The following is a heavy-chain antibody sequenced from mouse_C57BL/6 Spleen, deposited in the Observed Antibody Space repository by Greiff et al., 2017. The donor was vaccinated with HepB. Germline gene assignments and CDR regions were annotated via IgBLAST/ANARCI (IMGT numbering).Heavy chain of an antibody. V-gene: IGHV1-64*01. D-gene: IGHD2-3*01. CDR3: ARSYGYYGYFDY. CDR2: IHPNSGST. J-gene: IGHJ2*01. Sequence: QVQLQQPGAELVKPGASVKLSCKASGYTFTSYWMHWVKQRPGQGLEWIGMIHPNSGSTNYNEKFKSKATLTVDKSSSTAYMQLSSLTSEDSAVYYCARSYGYYGYFDYWGQGTTLTVSS. CDR1: GYTFTSYW.